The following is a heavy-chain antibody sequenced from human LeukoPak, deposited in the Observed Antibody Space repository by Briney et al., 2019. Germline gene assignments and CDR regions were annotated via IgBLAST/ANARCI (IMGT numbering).Heavy chain of an antibody. CDR1: GGSISSSSYY. V-gene: IGHV4-39*07. J-gene: IGHJ6*03. Sequence: SETLSLTCTVSGGSISSSSYYWGWIRQPPGKGLEWIGSIYYSGSTYYNPSLKSRVTISVDASKNQFSLKLSSVTAADTAVYYCARVHGSSWSSTYYYYYMDVWGKGTTVTVSS. CDR3: ARVHGSSWSSTYYYYYMDV. D-gene: IGHD6-13*01. CDR2: IYYSGST.